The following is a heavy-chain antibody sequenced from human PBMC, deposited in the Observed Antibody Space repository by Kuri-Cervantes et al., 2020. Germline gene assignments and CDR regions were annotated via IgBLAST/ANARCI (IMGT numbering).Heavy chain of an antibody. CDR3: ASGYFVSSGYPISEYFQH. V-gene: IGHV4-61*01. J-gene: IGHJ1*01. Sequence: GSLRLSCTVSGGSVSSGSYYWSWIRQPPGKGLEWIGYIYYSGSTNYNPSLKSRVTISVDTSKNQFSLRLSSVTAADTAVYYCASGYFVSSGYPISEYFQHWGQGTLVTVSS. CDR1: GGSVSSGSYY. CDR2: IYYSGST. D-gene: IGHD3-22*01.